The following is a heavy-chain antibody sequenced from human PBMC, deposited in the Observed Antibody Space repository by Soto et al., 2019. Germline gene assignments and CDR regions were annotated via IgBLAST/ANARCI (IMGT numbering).Heavy chain of an antibody. CDR3: AKGGTEDFWSGYYTGNYYYYYMDV. D-gene: IGHD3-3*01. CDR1: GFTFSSYA. V-gene: IGHV3-23*01. Sequence: GGSLRLSCAASGFTFSSYAMSWVRQAPGKGLEWVSAISGSGGSTYYADSVKGRFTISRDNSKNTLYLQMNSLRAEDTAVYYCAKGGTEDFWSGYYTGNYYYYYMDVWGKGTTVTVSS. J-gene: IGHJ6*03. CDR2: ISGSGGST.